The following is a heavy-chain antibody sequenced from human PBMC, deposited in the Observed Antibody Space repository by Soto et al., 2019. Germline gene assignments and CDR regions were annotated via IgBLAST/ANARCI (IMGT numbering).Heavy chain of an antibody. Sequence: QVQLVESGGGVVQPGRSLRLSCAASGVIFNGYGMHWVRQAPGKGLEWVAVIWYDGSEKCYADSVRGRFTISRDNSKNTLYLQMNSLRAEDTAVYYCVRDGVGATAFFGFFDYWGQGTLVTVSS. CDR2: IWYDGSEK. CDR3: VRDGVGATAFFGFFDY. CDR1: GVIFNGYG. J-gene: IGHJ4*02. V-gene: IGHV3-33*01. D-gene: IGHD1-26*01.